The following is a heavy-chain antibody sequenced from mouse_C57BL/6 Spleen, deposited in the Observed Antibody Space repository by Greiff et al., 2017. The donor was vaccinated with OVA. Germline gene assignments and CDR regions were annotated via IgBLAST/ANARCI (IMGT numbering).Heavy chain of an antibody. V-gene: IGHV1-18*01. CDR3: ARAGYSNYGFAY. Sequence: VQLQQSGPELVKPGASVKISCKASGYTFTDYNMDWVKQSHGKSLEWIGDINPNNGGPKYNQKFKGKATLTVDKSSSTAYMELRSLTSEDSVVYYCARAGYSNYGFAYWGQGTLVTVSA. CDR2: INPNNGGP. D-gene: IGHD2-5*01. CDR1: GYTFTDYN. J-gene: IGHJ3*01.